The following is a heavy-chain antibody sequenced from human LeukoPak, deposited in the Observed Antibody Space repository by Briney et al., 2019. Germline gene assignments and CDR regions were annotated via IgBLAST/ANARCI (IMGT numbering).Heavy chain of an antibody. CDR2: IWYGGSNK. CDR3: AKGITIFGSGIDYFDY. CDR1: GFTFSSYG. D-gene: IGHD3-3*01. Sequence: GRSLRLSCAASGFTFSSYGMHWVRQAPGKGLEWVAVIWYGGSNKYYADSVKGRFTISRDNSKNTLYLQMNSLRAEDTAVYYCAKGITIFGSGIDYFDYWGQGTLVTVSS. J-gene: IGHJ4*02. V-gene: IGHV3-30*18.